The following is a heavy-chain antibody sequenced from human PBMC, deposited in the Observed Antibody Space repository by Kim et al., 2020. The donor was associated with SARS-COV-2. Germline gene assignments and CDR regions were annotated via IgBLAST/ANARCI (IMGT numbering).Heavy chain of an antibody. J-gene: IGHJ6*02. CDR1: GFTFSSYG. CDR2: ISYDGSNK. CDR3: ATGGVVTTYYYYGMDV. Sequence: GGSLRLSCAASGFTFSSYGMHWVRQAPGKGLEWVAVISYDGSNKYYADSVKGRFTISRDNSKNTLYLQMNSLRAEDTAVYYCATGGVVTTYYYYGMDVWGQGTTVTVSS. D-gene: IGHD4-4*01. V-gene: IGHV3-30*03.